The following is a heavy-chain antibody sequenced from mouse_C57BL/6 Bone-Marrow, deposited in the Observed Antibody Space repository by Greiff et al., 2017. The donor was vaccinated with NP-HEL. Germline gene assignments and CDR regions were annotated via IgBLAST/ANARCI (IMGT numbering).Heavy chain of an antibody. J-gene: IGHJ4*01. V-gene: IGHV7-3*01. CDR1: GFTFTDYY. CDR3: ARASTGFEYYYAMDY. D-gene: IGHD4-1*02. CDR2: IRNTANGYTT. Sequence: EVKLVESGGGLVQPGGSLSLSCAASGFTFTDYYMSWVRQPPGKALEWLGFIRNTANGYTTEYSATVKGRFTISRDNSQSILYLQMNALRAEDSATYYCARASTGFEYYYAMDYWGQGTSVTVSS.